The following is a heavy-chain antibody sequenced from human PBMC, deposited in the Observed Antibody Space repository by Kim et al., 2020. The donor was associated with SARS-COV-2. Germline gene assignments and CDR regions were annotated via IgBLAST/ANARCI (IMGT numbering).Heavy chain of an antibody. J-gene: IGHJ3*02. D-gene: IGHD3-16*02. Sequence: GGSLRLSCAASGFTFSSYGMHWVRQAPGKGLEWVAVISYDGSNKYYADSVKGRFTISRDNSKNTLYLQMNSLRAEDTAVYYCARGRGIVAFDIWGQGTMV. CDR2: ISYDGSNK. CDR1: GFTFSSYG. CDR3: ARGRGIVAFDI. V-gene: IGHV3-33*05.